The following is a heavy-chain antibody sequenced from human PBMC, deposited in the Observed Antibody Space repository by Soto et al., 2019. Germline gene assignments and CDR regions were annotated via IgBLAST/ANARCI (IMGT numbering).Heavy chain of an antibody. V-gene: IGHV5-51*01. CDR3: TLFFGDSYYYYNGMDV. CDR2: IHPGDSDT. CDR1: GFSFSKYT. J-gene: IGHJ6*02. Sequence: GESLKISCEGSGFSFSKYTVGWVRQIPGKGLEWMGIIHPGDSDTRYSPSFQGQVTISADKSISTAYLQWSSLKASDTAMYYCTLFFGDSYYYYNGMDVWGQGTTVPVSS. D-gene: IGHD4-17*01.